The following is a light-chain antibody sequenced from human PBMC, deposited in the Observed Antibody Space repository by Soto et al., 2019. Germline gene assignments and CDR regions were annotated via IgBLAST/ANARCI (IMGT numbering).Light chain of an antibody. CDR2: AAS. Sequence: DIQMTQSASSLSASVGESVTFTCRASQSISYSLNWFQQKPGKAPKVLIYAASSLPSGVPSRFSGSGSGTEFTLTINSLQREDFATYYCQESISNLGTFGPGTTVDIK. V-gene: IGKV1-39*01. CDR3: QESISNLGT. CDR1: QSISYS. J-gene: IGKJ3*01.